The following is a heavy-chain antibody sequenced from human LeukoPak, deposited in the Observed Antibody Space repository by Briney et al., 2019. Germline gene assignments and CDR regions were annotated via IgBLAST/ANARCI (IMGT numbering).Heavy chain of an antibody. CDR2: IFYIGNT. D-gene: IGHD2-2*01. V-gene: IGHV4-59*01. J-gene: IGHJ3*02. CDR1: GASITNYY. Sequence: SETLSLTCTVSGASITNYYWSWIRQPPGKGPEWIGHIFYIGNTNYNPSLKSRVTMSVDTSKNQFSLKLSSVTAADTAVYYCARGRGDIVVVPAASAAFDMWGQGTTVTVSS. CDR3: ARGRGDIVVVPAASAAFDM.